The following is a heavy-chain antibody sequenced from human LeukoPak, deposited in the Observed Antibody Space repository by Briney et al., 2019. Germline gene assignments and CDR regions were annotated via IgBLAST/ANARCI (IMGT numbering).Heavy chain of an antibody. CDR1: GFTFDFYA. D-gene: IGHD3-10*01. J-gene: IGHJ4*01. CDR2: MSYDGRYR. V-gene: IGHV3-30*03. Sequence: PGGSLRLSCTTSGFTFDFYAMHRVRQAPGKGLEWVAVMSYDGRYRYYADSAKGRFTISRDNSKRTLYLEMSSLRPEDTALYYCARSELYYGSESYYHLDYWGHGTLVTVSS. CDR3: ARSELYYGSESYYHLDY.